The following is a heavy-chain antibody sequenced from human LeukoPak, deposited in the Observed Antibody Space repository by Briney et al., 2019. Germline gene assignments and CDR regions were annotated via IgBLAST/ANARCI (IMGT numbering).Heavy chain of an antibody. CDR1: GFTFSDYH. CDR2: IKQDGSEK. CDR3: ARVHLYDSSGYYSSYRFDY. J-gene: IGHJ4*02. Sequence: AGGSLRLSCAASGFTFSDYHMSWVRQAPGKGLEWVANIKQDGSEKYYVDSVKGRFTISRDNAKNSLYLQMNSLRAEDTAVYYCARVHLYDSSGYYSSYRFDYWGQGTLVTVSS. D-gene: IGHD3-22*01. V-gene: IGHV3-7*01.